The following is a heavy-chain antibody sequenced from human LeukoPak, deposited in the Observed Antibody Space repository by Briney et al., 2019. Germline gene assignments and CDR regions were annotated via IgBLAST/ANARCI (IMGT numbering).Heavy chain of an antibody. Sequence: ASVKVSCKASGYTFTSYATHWVRQAPGQRLEWMGWINAGNGNTKYSQKFQGRVTITRDTSASTAYMELSSLRSEDTAVYYCAREGYCSSTSCYYFDYWGQGTLVTVSS. V-gene: IGHV1-3*01. CDR2: INAGNGNT. D-gene: IGHD2-2*01. CDR3: AREGYCSSTSCYYFDY. CDR1: GYTFTSYA. J-gene: IGHJ4*02.